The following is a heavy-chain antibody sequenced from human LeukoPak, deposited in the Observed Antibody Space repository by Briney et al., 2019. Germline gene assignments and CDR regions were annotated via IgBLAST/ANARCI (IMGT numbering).Heavy chain of an antibody. CDR3: ARYRIEDIVVVPAAPFDY. Sequence: ASVKVSCKASGGTFSSHAISWVRQAPGQGLEWMGGIIPIFGTANYAQKFQGRVTITADESTSTAYMELSSLRSEDTAVYYCARYRIEDIVVVPAAPFDYWGQGTLVTVSS. D-gene: IGHD2-2*01. V-gene: IGHV1-69*13. J-gene: IGHJ4*02. CDR2: IIPIFGTA. CDR1: GGTFSSHA.